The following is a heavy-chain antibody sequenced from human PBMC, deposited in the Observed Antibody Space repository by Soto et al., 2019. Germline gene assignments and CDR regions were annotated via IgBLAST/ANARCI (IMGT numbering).Heavy chain of an antibody. CDR1: GGTFSIYA. V-gene: IGHV1-69*13. CDR3: ASGGNNNWFDP. D-gene: IGHD2-15*01. Sequence: SVKFSCKASGGTFSIYAISWVRQAPGQGLEWMGGIIPIFGTANYAQKFQGRVTITADESTSTAYMELSSLRSEDTAVYYCASGGNNNWFDPWGQGTLVTVSS. J-gene: IGHJ5*02. CDR2: IIPIFGTA.